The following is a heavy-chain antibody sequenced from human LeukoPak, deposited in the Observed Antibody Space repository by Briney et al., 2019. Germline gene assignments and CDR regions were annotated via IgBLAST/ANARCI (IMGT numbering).Heavy chain of an antibody. CDR3: ARDLKPVGAGGIQDKVGVEDY. V-gene: IGHV1-46*01. CDR2: INPSGGST. CDR1: GYTFTNHY. J-gene: IGHJ4*02. D-gene: IGHD1-26*01. Sequence: ASVKVSCKASGYTFTNHYIHWVRQAPGQGLEWMGIINPSGGSTSYAQNFQGRVTMTRDTSTSTVYMELSSLRSEDTAVYYCARDLKPVGAGGIQDKVGVEDYWGQGTLVTVSS.